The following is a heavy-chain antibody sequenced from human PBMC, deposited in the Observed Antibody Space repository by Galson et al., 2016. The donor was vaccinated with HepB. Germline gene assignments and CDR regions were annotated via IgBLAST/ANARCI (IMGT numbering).Heavy chain of an antibody. J-gene: IGHJ4*02. CDR1: GFSLTTSRLS. Sequence: PALVKPTQTLTLTCTFSGFSLTTSRLSVSWIRQPPGKALEWLALIDWDGDKYYATSLKTRLTIPKDPSKNQVVLTMTNLDPVDTATYFCARIHNDGGAVAAYFDYWGQGTLVTVSS. CDR2: IDWDGDK. CDR3: ARIHNDGGAVAAYFDY. V-gene: IGHV2-70*13. D-gene: IGHD6-19*01.